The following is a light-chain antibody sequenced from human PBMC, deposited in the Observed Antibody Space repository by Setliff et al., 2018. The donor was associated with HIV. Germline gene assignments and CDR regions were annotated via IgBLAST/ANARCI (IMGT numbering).Light chain of an antibody. Sequence: QSVLTQPASVSGSPGQSITISCTGTSSDVGGYNYVSWYQQHPGKAPKPMIYDVSNRPSGVSNRFSGSKSGNTASLIISGLQPEDEADYYCSSYTNTPLYVFGTGTKVTVL. CDR2: DVS. J-gene: IGLJ1*01. V-gene: IGLV2-14*03. CDR3: SSYTNTPLYV. CDR1: SSDVGGYNY.